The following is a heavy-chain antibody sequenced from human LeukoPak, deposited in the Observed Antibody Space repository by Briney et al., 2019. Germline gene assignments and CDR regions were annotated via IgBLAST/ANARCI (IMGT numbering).Heavy chain of an antibody. D-gene: IGHD6-19*01. CDR1: AFTFSSYG. Sequence: GRSLRLSCVASAFTFSSYGMNWVRQAPGKGLEWVAFIRYDGSNKYYADSVKGRFTISRDNSKNTLYLQMNSLRAEDTAVYYCAKQWLGYFDYWGQGTLVTVSS. CDR3: AKQWLGYFDY. CDR2: IRYDGSNK. V-gene: IGHV3-30*02. J-gene: IGHJ4*02.